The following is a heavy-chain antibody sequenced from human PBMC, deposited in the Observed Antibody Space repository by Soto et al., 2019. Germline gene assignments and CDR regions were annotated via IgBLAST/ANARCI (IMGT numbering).Heavy chain of an antibody. D-gene: IGHD1-7*01. CDR1: GYSFTSYW. V-gene: IGHV5-10-1*01. J-gene: IGHJ3*02. Sequence: LGESLQISCKGSGYSFTSYWISWVRQMPGKGLEWMGRIDPSDSYTNYSPSFQGHVTISADKSISTAYLQWSSLKASDTAMYYCARQDNWNYGAFDIWGQGTMVTVSS. CDR3: ARQDNWNYGAFDI. CDR2: IDPSDSYT.